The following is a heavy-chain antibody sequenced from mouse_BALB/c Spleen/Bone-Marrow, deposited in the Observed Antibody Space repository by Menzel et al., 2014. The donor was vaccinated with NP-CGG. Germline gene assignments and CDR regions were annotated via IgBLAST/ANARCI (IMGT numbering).Heavy chain of an antibody. CDR1: GYTFTGYT. Sequence: VQGVESASELARPGASVRLSCRASGYTFTGYTMQWVKQRPGQGLEWIGYIVPRSGYTDYNQKFKDKTTLTADKSSNTAYMQLSRLTSEDSAVYYCAREDINTAHFDYWGQGTTLTVSS. J-gene: IGHJ2*01. V-gene: IGHV1-4*02. D-gene: IGHD1-2*01. CDR3: AREDINTAHFDY. CDR2: IVPRSGYT.